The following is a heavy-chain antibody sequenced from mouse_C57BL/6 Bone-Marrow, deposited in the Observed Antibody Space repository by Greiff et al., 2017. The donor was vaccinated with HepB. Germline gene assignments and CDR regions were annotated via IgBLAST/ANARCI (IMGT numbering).Heavy chain of an antibody. CDR3: ARVLYGYDY. Sequence: EVQLVESGGGLVKPGGYLKLSCAASGFTFSSYAMSWVRQTPEKRLEWVATISDGGSYTYYPDNVKGRFTISRDNAKNNLYLQMSHLKSEDTAMYYCARVLYGYDYWGQGTTLTVSS. J-gene: IGHJ2*01. CDR2: ISDGGSYT. D-gene: IGHD2-2*01. CDR1: GFTFSSYA. V-gene: IGHV5-4*01.